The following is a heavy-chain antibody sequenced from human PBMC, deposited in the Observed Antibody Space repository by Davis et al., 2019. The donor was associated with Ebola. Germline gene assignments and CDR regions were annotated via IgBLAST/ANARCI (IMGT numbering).Heavy chain of an antibody. Sequence: ASVKVSCKASGYTFTSYYMHWVRQAPGQGLEWMGIINPSGGSTSYAQKLQGRVTMTTDISTGTAYMELGSLRTDDTAVYYCARVNDDFWTGYYSDYWGQGTLVTVSS. J-gene: IGHJ4*02. CDR2: INPSGGST. CDR1: GYTFTSYY. CDR3: ARVNDDFWTGYYSDY. D-gene: IGHD3/OR15-3a*01. V-gene: IGHV1-46*01.